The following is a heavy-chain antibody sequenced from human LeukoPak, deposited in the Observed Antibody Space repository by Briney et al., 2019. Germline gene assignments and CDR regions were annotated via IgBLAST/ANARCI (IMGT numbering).Heavy chain of an antibody. V-gene: IGHV4-39*07. Sequence: PSETLSLTCTVSGGSISSSSYYWGWIRQPPGKGLEWIGSIYYSGSTYYNPSLKSRVTISVDTSKNQFSLKLSSVTAADTAVYYCARDVPSDAFDIWGQGTMVTVSS. D-gene: IGHD2-2*01. J-gene: IGHJ3*02. CDR1: GGSISSSSYY. CDR3: ARDVPSDAFDI. CDR2: IYYSGST.